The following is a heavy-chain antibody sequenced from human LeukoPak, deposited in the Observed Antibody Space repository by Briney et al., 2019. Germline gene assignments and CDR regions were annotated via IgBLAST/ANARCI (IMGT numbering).Heavy chain of an antibody. CDR2: ISSSSSYI. CDR3: ARATYYYDSSGQSFDY. Sequence: PGGSLRLSCAASGFTFSSYGMSWVRQAPGKGLEWVSSISSSSSYIYYADSVKGRFTISRDNAKNSLYLQMNSLRAEDTAVYYCARATYYYDSSGQSFDYWGQGTLVTVSS. D-gene: IGHD3-22*01. CDR1: GFTFSSYG. V-gene: IGHV3-21*01. J-gene: IGHJ4*02.